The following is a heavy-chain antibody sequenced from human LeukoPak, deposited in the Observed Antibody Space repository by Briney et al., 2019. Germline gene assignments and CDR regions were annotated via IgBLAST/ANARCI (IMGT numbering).Heavy chain of an antibody. J-gene: IGHJ4*02. CDR1: GFTFSTYA. D-gene: IGHD3-22*01. V-gene: IGHV3-30*04. CDR2: ISHDGGSK. Sequence: GRSLRLSCAASGFTFSTYAIHWVRQAPGRGLEWVSVISHDGGSKHYADSVKGRFTISRDNSKNTQYLQMNSLRVEDTAVYYCVRDKSVYYDTSGSRFDYWGQGTLVTVSS. CDR3: VRDKSVYYDTSGSRFDY.